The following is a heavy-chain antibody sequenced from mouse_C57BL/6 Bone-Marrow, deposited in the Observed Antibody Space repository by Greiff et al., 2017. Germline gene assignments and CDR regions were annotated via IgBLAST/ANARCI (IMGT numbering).Heavy chain of an antibody. J-gene: IGHJ3*01. CDR3: ARSDSNFPWFAY. Sequence: VMLVESGAELARPGASVKLSCKATGYTFTSYGISWVKQRTGQGLEWIGEIYPRSGNTYYNEKFKGKATLTADKSSSTAYMELRSLTSEDSAVYFCARSDSNFPWFAYWGQGTLVTVSA. V-gene: IGHV1-81*01. CDR2: IYPRSGNT. D-gene: IGHD2-5*01. CDR1: GYTFTSYG.